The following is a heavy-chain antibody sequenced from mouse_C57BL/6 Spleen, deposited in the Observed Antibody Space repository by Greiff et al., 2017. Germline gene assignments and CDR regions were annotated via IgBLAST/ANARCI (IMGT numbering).Heavy chain of an antibody. CDR1: GYTFTSYW. J-gene: IGHJ4*01. CDR3: ARGTVVAHYYAMDY. D-gene: IGHD1-1*01. Sequence: QVHVKQPGAELVKPGASVKMSCKASGYTFTSYWITWVKQRPGQGLEWIGDIYPGSGSTNYNEKFKSKATLTVDTSSSTAYMQLSSLTSEDSAVYYCARGTVVAHYYAMDYWGQGTSVTVSS. CDR2: IYPGSGST. V-gene: IGHV1-55*01.